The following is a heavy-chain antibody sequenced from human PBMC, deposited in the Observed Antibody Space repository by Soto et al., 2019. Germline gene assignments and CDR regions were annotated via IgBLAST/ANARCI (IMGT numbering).Heavy chain of an antibody. D-gene: IGHD6-6*01. CDR1: GGSISSSSYY. Sequence: QLQLQESGPGLVKPSETLSLTCTVSGGSISSSSYYWGWIRQPPGKGLEWIGSIYYSGSTYYNPSLKSRVPISVDTSKNQFSLKLSSVTAADTAVYYCAAARYYYYYMDVWGKGTTVTVSS. J-gene: IGHJ6*03. CDR2: IYYSGST. CDR3: AAARYYYYYMDV. V-gene: IGHV4-39*01.